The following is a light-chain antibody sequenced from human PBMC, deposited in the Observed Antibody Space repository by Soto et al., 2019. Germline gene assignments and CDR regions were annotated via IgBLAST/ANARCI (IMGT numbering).Light chain of an antibody. V-gene: IGKV1-33*01. CDR2: GAS. J-gene: IGKJ3*01. Sequence: DIQMTQSPSSLSASVGDRVTISCQASQDISNYLNWYQQKPGKAPKLLIYGASNFETGVPSRFSGSGSGTDFTFTISSLQPEDVATYYCQHYDGLPFTFGPGTTVHIK. CDR3: QHYDGLPFT. CDR1: QDISNY.